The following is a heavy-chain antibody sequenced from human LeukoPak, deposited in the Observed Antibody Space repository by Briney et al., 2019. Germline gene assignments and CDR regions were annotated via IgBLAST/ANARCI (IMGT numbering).Heavy chain of an antibody. D-gene: IGHD6-13*01. CDR3: ARDRGIAAAGAAYNWFDP. Sequence: PGGSLRLSCAASGFTFSSYSMNWVRQAPGKGLEWVSSISSSSSYIYYADSVKGRFTISRDNAKNSRYLQMNSLRAEDTAVYYCARDRGIAAAGAAYNWFDPWGQGTLVTVSS. CDR1: GFTFSSYS. CDR2: ISSSSSYI. V-gene: IGHV3-21*01. J-gene: IGHJ5*02.